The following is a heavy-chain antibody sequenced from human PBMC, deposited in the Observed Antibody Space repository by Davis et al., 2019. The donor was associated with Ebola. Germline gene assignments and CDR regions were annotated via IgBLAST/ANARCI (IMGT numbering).Heavy chain of an antibody. CDR3: ARGRGSGSYYNRYYYYYGMDV. CDR2: IWYDGSNK. D-gene: IGHD3-10*01. Sequence: GGSLRLSCAASGFTFSSYGMHWVRQAPGKGLEWVAVIWYDGSNKYYADSVKGRFTISRDNSKNTLYLQMNSLRAEDTAVYYCARGRGSGSYYNRYYYYYGMDVWGQGTTVTVSS. CDR1: GFTFSSYG. J-gene: IGHJ6*02. V-gene: IGHV3-33*01.